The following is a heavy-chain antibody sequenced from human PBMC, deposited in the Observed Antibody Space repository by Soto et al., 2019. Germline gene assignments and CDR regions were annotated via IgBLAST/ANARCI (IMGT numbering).Heavy chain of an antibody. D-gene: IGHD2-2*01. CDR2: IYYSGST. J-gene: IGHJ5*02. V-gene: IGHV4-39*01. CDR1: GGSISSSSYY. CDR3: ARRPLISCSSTSCVTQGGWFDP. Sequence: SETLSLTCTVSGGSISSSSYYWGWIRQPPGKGLEWIGSIYYSGSTYYNPSLKSRGTISVDTSKNQFSLKLSSVTAADTAVYYCARRPLISCSSTSCVTQGGWFDPWGQGTLVTVSS.